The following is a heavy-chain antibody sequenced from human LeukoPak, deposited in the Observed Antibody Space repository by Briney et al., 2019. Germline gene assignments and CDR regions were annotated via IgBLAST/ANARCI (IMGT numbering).Heavy chain of an antibody. D-gene: IGHD3-3*01. CDR2: INHSGST. V-gene: IGHV4-34*01. CDR1: GGSFSGYY. J-gene: IGHJ3*02. CDR3: ARGQRITIFGVVKGGDAFDI. Sequence: SETLSLTCAVYGGSFSGYYWSWIRQPPGKGLEWIGEINHSGSTNYYPSLKSRVTISVDTSKNQFSLKLSSVTAADTAVYYCARGQRITIFGVVKGGDAFDIWGQGTMVTVSS.